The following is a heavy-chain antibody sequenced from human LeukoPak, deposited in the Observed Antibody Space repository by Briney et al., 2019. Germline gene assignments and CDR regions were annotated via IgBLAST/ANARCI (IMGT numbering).Heavy chain of an antibody. CDR1: NGSFTNYY. CDR3: ARAGDGHYYYYYMDV. Sequence: PSETPSLTCSVSNGSFTNYYWGWLRQPPGKRLEWIGYIFPSGLTNYNPSLNSRVTISLDTAKSQFSLTLKSVTAADTAVYYCARAGDGHYYYYYMDVWGTGTPVTVSS. CDR2: IFPSGLT. J-gene: IGHJ6*03. D-gene: IGHD1-26*01. V-gene: IGHV4-4*08.